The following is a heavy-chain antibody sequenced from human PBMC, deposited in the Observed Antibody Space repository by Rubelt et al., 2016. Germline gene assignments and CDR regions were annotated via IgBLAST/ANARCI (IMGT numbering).Heavy chain of an antibody. CDR2: ISERGGTT. CDR3: VKTDDSGAKERFDF. D-gene: IGHD4/OR15-4a*01. J-gene: IGHJ3*01. Sequence: GLVQPGGSLRICCAGSGFIFTRYGMSWVRQAPGKGLEWVSVISERGGTTYYADSVKGRFTISRDSSNDMVFLQMNSLRAEDTATYYCVKTDDSGAKERFDFWGQGTMVTVSS. V-gene: IGHV3-23*01. CDR1: GFIFTRYG.